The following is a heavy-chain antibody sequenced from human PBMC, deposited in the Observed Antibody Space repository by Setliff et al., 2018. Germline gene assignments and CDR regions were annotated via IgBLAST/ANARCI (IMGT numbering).Heavy chain of an antibody. CDR2: IYYSGST. CDR3: TTEQVYSSSWHNDY. D-gene: IGHD6-13*01. V-gene: IGHV4-59*12. J-gene: IGHJ4*02. CDR1: GGSISSYY. Sequence: SETLSLACTVSGGSISSYYWSWLRQPPGKGLEWIGYIYYSGSTDYNPSLKSRVTISVDTSKNQFSLKLSSVTAADTAVYYCTTEQVYSSSWHNDYWGQGTLVTVSS.